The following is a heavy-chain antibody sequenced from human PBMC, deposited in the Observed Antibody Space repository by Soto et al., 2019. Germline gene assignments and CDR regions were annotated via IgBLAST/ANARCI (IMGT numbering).Heavy chain of an antibody. J-gene: IGHJ4*02. CDR1: GPTFIAYY. Sequence: QLVQSGAEVKKPGASVKVSCKTSGPTFIAYYIHWVRQAPGQGLEWMGWIDPKSGGTTYEQKFLGRVTMTRDASINTADMELNRLTSDDTAVYYCARVSGDVPEWGQGTLLTVSS. CDR2: IDPKSGGT. V-gene: IGHV1-2*02. D-gene: IGHD3-10*01. CDR3: ARVSGDVPE.